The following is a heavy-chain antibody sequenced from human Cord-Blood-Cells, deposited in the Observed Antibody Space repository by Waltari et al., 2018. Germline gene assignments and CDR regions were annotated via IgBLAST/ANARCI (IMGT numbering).Heavy chain of an antibody. CDR1: GGSISSRNW. J-gene: IGHJ4*02. D-gene: IGHD1-26*01. Sequence: QVQLQESGPGLARPSGTLSLTCAVSGGSISSRNWWSCARKPPGKGLEWIGEIYHSGSTNYNPSLKSRVTISVDKSKNQFSLKRSSVTAADTAVYYCARGRRGGSYFDYWGQGTLVTVSS. CDR3: ARGRRGGSYFDY. V-gene: IGHV4-4*02. CDR2: IYHSGST.